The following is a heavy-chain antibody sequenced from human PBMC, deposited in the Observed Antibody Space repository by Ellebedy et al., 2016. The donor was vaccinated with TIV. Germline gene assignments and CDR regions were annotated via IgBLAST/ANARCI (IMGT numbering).Heavy chain of an antibody. CDR1: GCSIRSSSYY. Sequence: MPSETLSLSCTVSGCSIRSSSYYWGWIRQPPGKGLEWIGNIYYSRSNYYNPSLKSRVTISVDTSKNQFSLKLSSVTAADTAVYYCSRGLLFYDFWSGYYKGAGDYYYGMDVWGQGTTVTVSS. CDR3: SRGLLFYDFWSGYYKGAGDYYYGMDV. V-gene: IGHV4-39*07. J-gene: IGHJ6*02. D-gene: IGHD3-3*01. CDR2: IYYSRSN.